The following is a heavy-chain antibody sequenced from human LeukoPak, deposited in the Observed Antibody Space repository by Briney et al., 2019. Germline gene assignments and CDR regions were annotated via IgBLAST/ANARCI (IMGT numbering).Heavy chain of an antibody. CDR2: ISYDEINK. D-gene: IGHD3-10*01. J-gene: IGHJ3*02. V-gene: IGHV3-30-3*01. CDR3: ARSGITMVGGASIGLLTFDI. CDR1: GFTFSDCA. Sequence: TGGSLRLSCAASGFTFSDCAMYWVRQAPGKGLEWVAVISYDEINKFYADSVKGRFTISRDISKNTVYLQMSSLRVEDTAVYYCARSGITMVGGASIGLLTFDIWGPGTMVTVSP.